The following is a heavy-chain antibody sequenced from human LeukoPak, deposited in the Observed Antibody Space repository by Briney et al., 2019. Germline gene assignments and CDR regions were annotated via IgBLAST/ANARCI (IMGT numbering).Heavy chain of an antibody. D-gene: IGHD1-26*01. J-gene: IGHJ4*02. Sequence: GGSLRLSCASSGFTFSSNGMDWVRQAPGKGLEWVAVIWYDGSKKYYADSVKGRFTISRDNSKNTLYLQMNSLRAEETAVYYCARMSGSHLDYWGQGTLVTVSS. CDR3: ARMSGSHLDY. CDR2: IWYDGSKK. V-gene: IGHV3-33*01. CDR1: GFTFSSNG.